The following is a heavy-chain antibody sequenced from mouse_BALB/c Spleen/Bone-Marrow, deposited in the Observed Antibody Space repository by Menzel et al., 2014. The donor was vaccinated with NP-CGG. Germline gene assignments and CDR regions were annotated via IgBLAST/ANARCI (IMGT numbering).Heavy chain of an antibody. CDR3: ARHGGYFGAVDY. D-gene: IGHD2-3*01. CDR2: IWSDGST. J-gene: IGHJ4*01. V-gene: IGHV2-6-1*01. CDR1: GFSLISYG. Sequence: VKLVESGPGLVAPSQSLSITCTISGFSLISYGVHWVRQPPGKGLEWLVVIWSDGSTTYNSALKSRLSISKDNSKSQVFLKMNSLLTDDTAIYYCARHGGYFGAVDYWGQGTSVTVSS.